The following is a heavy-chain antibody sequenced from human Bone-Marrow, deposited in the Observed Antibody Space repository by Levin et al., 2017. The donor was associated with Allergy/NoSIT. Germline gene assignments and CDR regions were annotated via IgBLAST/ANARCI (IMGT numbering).Heavy chain of an antibody. CDR1: GFTFSSYA. D-gene: IGHD3-10*01. CDR2: ISDTDGST. Sequence: GGSLRLSCAASGFTFSSYAMSWVRQAPGKGLEWVSGISDTDGSTYYADSVKGRFTISRDNSKNTLYLQMNSLRAEDTAVYYCAKDSVRVTMIRGLYYFDYWGQGTLVTVPS. V-gene: IGHV3-23*01. CDR3: AKDSVRVTMIRGLYYFDY. J-gene: IGHJ4*02.